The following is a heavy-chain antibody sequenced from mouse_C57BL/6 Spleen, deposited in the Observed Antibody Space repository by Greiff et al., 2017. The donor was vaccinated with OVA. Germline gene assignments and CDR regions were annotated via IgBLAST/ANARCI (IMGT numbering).Heavy chain of an antibody. CDR1: GFSLTSYG. J-gene: IGHJ4*01. V-gene: IGHV2-2*01. CDR3: ARSYSNYSYYYAMDY. CDR2: IWSGGST. Sequence: VKLVESGPGLVQPSQSLSITCTVSGFSLTSYGVHWVRQSPGKGLEWLGVIWSGGSTDYNAAFISRLSISKDNSKSQVFFKMNSLQADDTARYNCARSYSNYSYYYAMDYWGQGTSVTVSS. D-gene: IGHD2-5*01.